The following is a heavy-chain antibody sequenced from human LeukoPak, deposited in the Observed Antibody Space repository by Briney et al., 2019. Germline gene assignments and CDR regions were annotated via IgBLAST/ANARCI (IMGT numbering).Heavy chain of an antibody. J-gene: IGHJ3*02. CDR2: IYYSGST. D-gene: IGHD3-16*01. CDR1: GGSISSYY. Sequence: SETLSLTCTVSGGSISSYYRSWIRQPPGKGLEWIGYIYYSGSTNYNPSLKSRVTISVGTSKNQFSLKLSSVTAADTAVYYCAREAGGAAFDIWGQGTMVTVSS. V-gene: IGHV4-59*01. CDR3: AREAGGAAFDI.